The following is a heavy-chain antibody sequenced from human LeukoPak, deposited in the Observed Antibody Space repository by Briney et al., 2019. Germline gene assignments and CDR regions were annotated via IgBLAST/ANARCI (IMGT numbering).Heavy chain of an antibody. Sequence: LGGSLRLSCAASELSVGSNYMNSVRQAPGKGLEWVSLICSGGSTYYADSVKGRFTISRDNSKNTLYLQMNSLRAEDTAVYYSARARLTDYVWGRRTFDIWGQGTMVTISS. V-gene: IGHV3-66*01. D-gene: IGHD3-16*01. CDR2: ICSGGST. CDR1: ELSVGSNY. CDR3: ARARLTDYVWGRRTFDI. J-gene: IGHJ3*02.